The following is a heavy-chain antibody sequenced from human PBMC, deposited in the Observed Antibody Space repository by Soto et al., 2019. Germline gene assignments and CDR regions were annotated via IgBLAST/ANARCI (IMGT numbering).Heavy chain of an antibody. V-gene: IGHV4-34*01. CDR1: GGSFSGYY. CDR2: INHSGST. J-gene: IGHJ4*02. CDR3: ASGGGLSGYSGYYFDY. D-gene: IGHD3-22*01. Sequence: QVQLQQWGAGLLKPSETLSLTCAVYGGSFSGYYWSWIRQPPGKGLEWIGEINHSGSTNYNPSLKSRVTISVDTSKNQCSLKQSSVTAADTAVYYCASGGGLSGYSGYYFDYWGQGTLVTVSS.